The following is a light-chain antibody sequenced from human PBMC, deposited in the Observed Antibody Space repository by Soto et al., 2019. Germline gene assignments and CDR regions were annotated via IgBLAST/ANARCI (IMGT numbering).Light chain of an antibody. J-gene: IGKJ2*01. CDR3: QQYGSSPLYT. CDR1: QSVSSSY. CDR2: GAS. V-gene: IGKV3-20*01. Sequence: EIVLTQSPGTLSLSPGERATLSCRASQSVSSSYLAWYQQKPGQAPRLLIYGASSRATGIPDRFSGSGSGTDFTLTISRLEPXXXXVYYCQQYGSSPLYTFGQGTKLEIK.